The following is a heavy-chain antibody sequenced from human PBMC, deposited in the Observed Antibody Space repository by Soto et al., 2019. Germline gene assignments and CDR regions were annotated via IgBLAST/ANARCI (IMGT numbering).Heavy chain of an antibody. Sequence: PSETPSLTSVSPNFSLSSGYYGGWTQQPSGKGLEWIASIYRSGTTSYNPSLKSRVTISVDPSKNQFSLMLTAVTAADTAVYYCARTHSGSYYSVFNYWGRGSLVTVSS. V-gene: IGHV4-38-2*01. CDR2: IYRSGTT. CDR3: ARTHSGSYYSVFNY. CDR1: NFSLSSGYY. J-gene: IGHJ4*02. D-gene: IGHD1-26*01.